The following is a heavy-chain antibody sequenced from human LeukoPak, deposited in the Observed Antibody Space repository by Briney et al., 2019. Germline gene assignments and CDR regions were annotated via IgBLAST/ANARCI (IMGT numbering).Heavy chain of an antibody. J-gene: IGHJ4*02. V-gene: IGHV4-59*10. CDR2: VYTSGST. D-gene: IGHD2-15*01. CDR3: ARDCSGGTCYLGVLDY. CDR1: GGSFSGSY. Sequence: PSETLSLTCAVYGGSFSGSYWSWIRQPAGKGLEWIGRVYTSGSTNYNPSLKSRVAMSVDTSKNQFSLDLTSVTAADAAVYYCARDCSGGTCYLGVLDYWGQGIRVTVSS.